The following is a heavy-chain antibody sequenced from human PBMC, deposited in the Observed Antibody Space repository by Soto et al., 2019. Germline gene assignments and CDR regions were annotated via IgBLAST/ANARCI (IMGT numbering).Heavy chain of an antibody. CDR3: AHRPADFWSGLI. J-gene: IGHJ3*02. D-gene: IGHD3-3*01. V-gene: IGHV2-5*02. CDR2: IYWDDDK. Sequence: SGPTLVNPTQTLTLTCTFSGFSLSTSGVGVGWIRQPPGKALEWLALIYWDDDKRYSPSLKSRLTITKDTSKNQVVLTMTNMDPVGTATYYRAHRPADFWSGLIWGQGTMVTVSS. CDR1: GFSLSTSGVG.